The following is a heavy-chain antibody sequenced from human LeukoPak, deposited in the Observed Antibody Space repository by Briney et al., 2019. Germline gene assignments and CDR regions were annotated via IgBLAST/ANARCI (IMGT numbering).Heavy chain of an antibody. CDR2: IYSGGST. CDR3: ARDGYYYDSSGYSDAFDI. CDR1: GFTFSSYG. V-gene: IGHV3-53*01. J-gene: IGHJ3*02. Sequence: AGGSLRLSCAASGFTFSSYGMSWVRQAPGKGLEWVSVIYSGGSTYYADSVKGRFTISRDNSKNTLYLQMNSLRAEDTAVYYCARDGYYYDSSGYSDAFDIWGQGTMVTVSS. D-gene: IGHD3-22*01.